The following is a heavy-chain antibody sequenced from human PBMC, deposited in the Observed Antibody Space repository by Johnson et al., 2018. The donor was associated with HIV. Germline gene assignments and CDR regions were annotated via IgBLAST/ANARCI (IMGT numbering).Heavy chain of an antibody. J-gene: IGHJ3*02. Sequence: VQLVESGGGLVQPGGSLRLSCEASGFTLSSYWMSWVRQTPGKGLEWVANIKQDGSEKKYVDSLKGRFTVSRDNAKNSLYLQMNSLRVEDTALYYCARDRARWSSGWYNDAFDIWGQGTMVTVPS. CDR2: IKQDGSEK. V-gene: IGHV3-7*05. CDR3: ARDRARWSSGWYNDAFDI. D-gene: IGHD6-19*01. CDR1: GFTLSSYW.